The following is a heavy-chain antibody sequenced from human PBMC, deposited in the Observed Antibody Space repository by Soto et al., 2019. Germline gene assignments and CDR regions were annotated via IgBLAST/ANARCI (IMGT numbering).Heavy chain of an antibody. CDR2: INHSGST. D-gene: IGHD3-10*01. CDR1: GGSFSGYY. J-gene: IGHJ4*02. CDR3: ARGRGTMVRGAFDY. Sequence: SETLSHTCAVYGGSFSGYYWSWIRQPPGKGLEWIGEINHSGSTNYNPSLKSRVTISVDTSKNQFSLKLSSVTAADTAVYYCARGRGTMVRGAFDYWGQGTLVTVSS. V-gene: IGHV4-34*01.